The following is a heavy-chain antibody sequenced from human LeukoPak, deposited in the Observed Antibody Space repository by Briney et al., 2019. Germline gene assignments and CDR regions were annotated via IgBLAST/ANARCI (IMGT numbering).Heavy chain of an antibody. CDR1: GFTFSAHG. V-gene: IGHV3-33*01. CDR2: IWYDGSKQ. CDR3: AREASGYYRDF. J-gene: IGHJ4*02. Sequence: GRSLRLSCAASGFTFSAHGMHWVRQAPGKGLEWVAVIWYDGSKQVYAESVKGRFTISRDDSKNTLYLQMNSLRAEDTAVYYCAREASGYYRDFWGQGTLVTVSS. D-gene: IGHD3-3*01.